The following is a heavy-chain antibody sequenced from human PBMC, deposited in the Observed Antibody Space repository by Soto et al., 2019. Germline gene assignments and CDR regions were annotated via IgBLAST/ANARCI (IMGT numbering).Heavy chain of an antibody. CDR1: GLTVSGKKY. CDR2: FYDLDGT. D-gene: IGHD4-4*01. J-gene: IGHJ3*01. V-gene: IGHV3-53*01. CDR3: ATWHLQEHAYDV. Sequence: GGSLRLSCAVSGLTVSGKKYVAWVRQARGKGLEWVSGFYDLDGTYYADSLKGRFTTSGDSSRTIVYLQMNGLRPEDTAVYYCATWHLQEHAYDVWGQGTTVTVSS.